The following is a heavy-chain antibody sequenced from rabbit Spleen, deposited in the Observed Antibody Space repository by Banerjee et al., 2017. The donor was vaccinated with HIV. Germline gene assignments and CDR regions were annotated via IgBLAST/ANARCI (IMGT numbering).Heavy chain of an antibody. Sequence: QSLEESGGDLVKPGASLTLTCTASGVSFSFNSYMCWVRQAPGKGLEWITCIDSGSSGFTYFASWAKGRFTISKTSSTTVTLQMTSLTAADTATYFCARGVFLGSSGGFISYFNLWGPGTLVTVS. CDR2: IDSGSSGFT. CDR3: ARGVFLGSSGGFISYFNL. V-gene: IGHV1S40*01. D-gene: IGHD1-1*01. CDR1: GVSFSFNSY. J-gene: IGHJ4*01.